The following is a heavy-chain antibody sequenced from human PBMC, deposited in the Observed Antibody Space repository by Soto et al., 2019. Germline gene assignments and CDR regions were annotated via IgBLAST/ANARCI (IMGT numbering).Heavy chain of an antibody. CDR3: ARELLRIWFGNYYMVV. CDR1: GYTFTSYA. J-gene: IGHJ6*03. CDR2: INAGNGNT. Sequence: ASVKGSCKASGYTFTSYAMHWVRQAPGQRHEWMGWINAGNGNTKYSQKFQGRVTITRDTSASTAYMELSILRSEDTAVYYFARELLRIWFGNYYMVVWRKGTRVTVSS. D-gene: IGHD3-10*01. V-gene: IGHV1-3*01.